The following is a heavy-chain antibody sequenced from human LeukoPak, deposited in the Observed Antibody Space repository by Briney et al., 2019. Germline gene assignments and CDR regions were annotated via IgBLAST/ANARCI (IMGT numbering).Heavy chain of an antibody. CDR3: ASRKLGNDY. D-gene: IGHD7-27*01. CDR1: GGSISSYY. CDR2: MYHTGST. J-gene: IGHJ4*02. V-gene: IGHV4-59*01. Sequence: SETLSLTCTVSGGSISSYYWSWIRQPPGKGLEWIGYMYHTGSTSYSPSLKSRVTISADTSQNQFSLKLSSVTAADTAVYYCASRKLGNDYWGQGTLVTVSS.